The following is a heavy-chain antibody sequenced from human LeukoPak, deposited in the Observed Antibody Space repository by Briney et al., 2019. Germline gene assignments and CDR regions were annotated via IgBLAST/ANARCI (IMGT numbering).Heavy chain of an antibody. Sequence: SETLSLTCTVSGGSISSYYWSWIRQPPGKGLEWIGYIYYSGSTNYNPSLKSRVTISVDTSKNQFSLKLSSVTAADTAVYYCAPFGRDSSGWYWFDPWGQGTLVTVSS. J-gene: IGHJ5*02. CDR3: APFGRDSSGWYWFDP. CDR1: GGSISSYY. CDR2: IYYSGST. V-gene: IGHV4-59*08. D-gene: IGHD6-19*01.